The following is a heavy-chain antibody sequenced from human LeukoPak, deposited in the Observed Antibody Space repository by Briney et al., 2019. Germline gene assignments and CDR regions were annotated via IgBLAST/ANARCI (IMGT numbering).Heavy chain of an antibody. J-gene: IGHJ4*02. D-gene: IGHD1-26*01. V-gene: IGHV3-21*01. CDR2: ISSSSSHI. CDR3: ARGAFYFDY. CDR1: GVTFSSYS. Sequence: PGGSLRLSCAASGVTFSSYSMNWVRQAPGKGLEWVSSISSSSSHIYYADSVKGRFTISRDNAKNSPYLQMNSLRAEDTAVYYCARGAFYFDYWGQGTLVTVSS.